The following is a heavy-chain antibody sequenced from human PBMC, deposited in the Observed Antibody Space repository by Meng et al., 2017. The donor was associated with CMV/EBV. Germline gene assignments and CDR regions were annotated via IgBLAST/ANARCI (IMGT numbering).Heavy chain of an antibody. CDR1: GGSISCGSYY. Sequence: VPLQASGPWPVKPPLHLSLPSSVSGGSISCGSYYWSWIRQPAGKGLDWIGRIYTSGSTNYNPSLKSRVTISVGTSKNQFSLKLSSVTAADTAVYYCAREVVVITPYNWFDPWGQGTLVTVSS. CDR3: AREVVVITPYNWFDP. D-gene: IGHD3-22*01. CDR2: IYTSGST. J-gene: IGHJ5*02. V-gene: IGHV4-61*02.